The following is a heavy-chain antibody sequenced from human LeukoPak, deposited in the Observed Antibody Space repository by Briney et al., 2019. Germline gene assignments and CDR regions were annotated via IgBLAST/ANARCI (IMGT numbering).Heavy chain of an antibody. Sequence: SETLSLTCSVSGGSITSSSYYWGWIRQSPEKGLEWIGYIYYSGSTYYNPSLKSRLTISVDTSKNQFSLKLSSVTAADTAVYYCARGRRCFDPWGQGTLVTVSS. CDR1: GGSITSSSYY. D-gene: IGHD4-17*01. V-gene: IGHV4-30-4*08. J-gene: IGHJ5*02. CDR2: IYYSGST. CDR3: ARGRRCFDP.